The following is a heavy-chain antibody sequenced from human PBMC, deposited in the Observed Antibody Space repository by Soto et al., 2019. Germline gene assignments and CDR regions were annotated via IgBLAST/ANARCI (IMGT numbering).Heavy chain of an antibody. V-gene: IGHV5-51*01. D-gene: IGHD3-3*01. CDR2: IYPSDSDT. Sequence: PGECLKRSCSGSGYNLAGYWIAWVRQMPGKGLELMGIIYPSDSDTRYRPSFQGQVTISADKSISSAYLQWSSLGASDTAMYYCARGGVSTRTFDYWGQGTPVPVSS. CDR3: ARGGVSTRTFDY. J-gene: IGHJ4*02. CDR1: GYNLAGYW.